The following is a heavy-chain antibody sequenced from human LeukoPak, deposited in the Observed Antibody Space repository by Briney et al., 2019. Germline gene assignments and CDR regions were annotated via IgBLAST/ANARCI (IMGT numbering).Heavy chain of an antibody. Sequence: SETLSLTCTVSGGSISRSDYYWGWIRQPPGKGLEWIGSVYYSGRTYYNPSLKSQVTISVDTSKDQFSLKVSSVTAADTAVYFCARAIGFDDSGRYYPDYWGQGTLVSVSS. CDR3: ARAIGFDDSGRYYPDY. J-gene: IGHJ4*01. V-gene: IGHV4-39*01. D-gene: IGHD3-10*01. CDR2: VYYSGRT. CDR1: GGSISRSDYY.